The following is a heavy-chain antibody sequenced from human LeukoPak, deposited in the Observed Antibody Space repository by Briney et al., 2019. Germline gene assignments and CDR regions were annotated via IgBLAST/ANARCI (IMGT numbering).Heavy chain of an antibody. CDR3: AREIGIVGATSYFDY. V-gene: IGHV1-69*04. CDR1: GYTFTSYD. J-gene: IGHJ4*02. D-gene: IGHD1-26*01. CDR2: IIPILGIA. Sequence: SVKVSCKASGYTFTSYDINWVRQAPGQGLEWMGRIIPILGIANYAQKFQGRVTITADKSTSTAYMELSSLRSEDTAVYYCAREIGIVGATSYFDYWGQGTLVTVSS.